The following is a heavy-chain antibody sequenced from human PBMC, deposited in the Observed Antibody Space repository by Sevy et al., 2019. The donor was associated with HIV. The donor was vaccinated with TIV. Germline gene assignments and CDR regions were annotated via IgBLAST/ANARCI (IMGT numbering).Heavy chain of an antibody. CDR1: GFIFNTYA. D-gene: IGHD2-15*01. Sequence: GVSLRLSCAASGFIFNTYAMHWVRQAPGKGLEWVAVISYDGINKYYADSVKGRFTISRDNSRNTLDLQMNSLRSEDTALYYCASTGYCTGGSCYSPFGYWGQGTLVTVSS. CDR2: ISYDGINK. V-gene: IGHV3-30-3*01. CDR3: ASTGYCTGGSCYSPFGY. J-gene: IGHJ4*02.